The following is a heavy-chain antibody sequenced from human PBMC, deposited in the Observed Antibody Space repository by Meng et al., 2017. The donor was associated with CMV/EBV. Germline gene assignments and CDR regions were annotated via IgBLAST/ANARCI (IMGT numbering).Heavy chain of an antibody. CDR3: AKEGGIAVADNYYYYGMDV. J-gene: IGHJ6*02. D-gene: IGHD6-19*01. Sequence: SLKISCAASGFTCDDYARHWVRQAPGKGLEWVSGISWNSGSIGYADSVKGRFTISSDNAKNSLYLQMNSLRAEDTALYYCAKEGGIAVADNYYYYGMDVWGQGTTVTVSS. V-gene: IGHV3-9*01. CDR2: ISWNSGSI. CDR1: GFTCDDYA.